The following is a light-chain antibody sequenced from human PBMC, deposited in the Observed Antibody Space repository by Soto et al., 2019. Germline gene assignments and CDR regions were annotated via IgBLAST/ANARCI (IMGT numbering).Light chain of an antibody. V-gene: IGKV1-5*03. CDR2: KAS. J-gene: IGKJ1*01. CDR3: QQYNIYWT. Sequence: IQMTQSPSSLSASVGDRVTITCRASQTISSWLAWYQQKPGKAPKLLIYKASTLKSGVPSRFSGSGSGTEFTLTISSLQPDDFATYYCQQYNIYWTFGQGTKVDIK. CDR1: QTISSW.